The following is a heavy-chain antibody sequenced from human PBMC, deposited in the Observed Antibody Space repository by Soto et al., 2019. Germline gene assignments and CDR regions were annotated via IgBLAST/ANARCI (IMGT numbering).Heavy chain of an antibody. Sequence: QVQLVESGGGLVKPGGSLRLSCAASGFTFSDYYMSWIRQAPGKGLEWVSYISSSSSYTNYADSVKGRFTISRDNAKNSLYLQMNSLRAEDTAVYYCVRGGDYGDYPFDYWGQGTLVTVSS. J-gene: IGHJ4*02. CDR3: VRGGDYGDYPFDY. D-gene: IGHD4-17*01. V-gene: IGHV3-11*05. CDR2: ISSSSSYT. CDR1: GFTFSDYY.